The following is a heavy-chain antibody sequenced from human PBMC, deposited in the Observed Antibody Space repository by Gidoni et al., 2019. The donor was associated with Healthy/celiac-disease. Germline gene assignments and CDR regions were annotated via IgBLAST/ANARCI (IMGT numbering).Heavy chain of an antibody. CDR2: IYYSGST. J-gene: IGHJ4*02. CDR1: GGSISSSSYY. CDR3: ARAQDGVVVVAATPFDY. D-gene: IGHD2-15*01. Sequence: QLQLQESGPGLVKPSETLSLTCTVSGGSISSSSYYWGWIRPPPGKGLEWIGSIYYSGSTYYNPSLKSRVTISVDTSKNQFSLKLSSVTAADTAVYYCARAQDGVVVVAATPFDYWGQGTLVTVSS. V-gene: IGHV4-39*07.